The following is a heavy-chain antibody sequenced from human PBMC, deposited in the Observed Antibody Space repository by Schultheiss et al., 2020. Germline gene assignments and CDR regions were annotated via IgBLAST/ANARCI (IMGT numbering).Heavy chain of an antibody. J-gene: IGHJ4*02. Sequence: SETLSLTCTVSGGSISSSSYYWSWIRQPPGKGLEWIGEINHSGSTNYNPSLKSRVTISVDTSKNQFSLKLSSVTAADTAVYYCARYHSYDIFDYWGQGTLVTVSS. CDR1: GGSISSSSYY. D-gene: IGHD3-9*01. CDR3: ARYHSYDIFDY. CDR2: INHSGST. V-gene: IGHV4-39*07.